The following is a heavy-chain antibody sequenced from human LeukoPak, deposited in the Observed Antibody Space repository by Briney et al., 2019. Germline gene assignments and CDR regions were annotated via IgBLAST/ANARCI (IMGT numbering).Heavy chain of an antibody. CDR2: ISSSSSFI. CDR1: GFTFSSYG. D-gene: IGHD6-19*01. Sequence: GGSLRLSCSASGFTFSSYGMHWVRQAPGKGLEWVSSISSSSSFIYYADSVKGRFTASRDNAKTSLYLQMNSLRAEDTAVYYCAREEGQWLAFDYWGQGTLVTVSS. V-gene: IGHV3-21*01. J-gene: IGHJ4*01. CDR3: AREEGQWLAFDY.